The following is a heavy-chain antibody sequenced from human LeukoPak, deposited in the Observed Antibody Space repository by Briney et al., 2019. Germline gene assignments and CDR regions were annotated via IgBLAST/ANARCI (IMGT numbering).Heavy chain of an antibody. CDR2: INWNGGST. CDR1: GFTFSTYG. J-gene: IGHJ6*03. CDR3: ARDRDCSSTSCFRHYMDV. D-gene: IGHD2-2*01. V-gene: IGHV3-20*04. Sequence: GRSLRLSCAASGFTFSTYGMSWVRQAPGKGLEWVSGINWNGGSTTYADSVEGRFTISRDNAKNSLYLQMNSLRAEDTALYYCARDRDCSSTSCFRHYMDVWGKGTTVTVSS.